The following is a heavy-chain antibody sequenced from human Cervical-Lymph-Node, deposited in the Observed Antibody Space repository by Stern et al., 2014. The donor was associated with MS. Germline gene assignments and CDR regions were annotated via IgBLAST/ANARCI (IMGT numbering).Heavy chain of an antibody. CDR2: IFPRDSNT. CDR1: GYLFDDYW. CDR3: ARSPATPSGYDRFDY. Sequence: EVQLVESGAEVKKPGESLKISCEASGYLFDDYWIGWVRQMSGRGLELVAIIFPRDSNTRYSPSVQGPVTISADKSISTAYLQWSSLKASAPAIYYWARSPATPSGYDRFDYWGQGALVTVSS. D-gene: IGHD5-12*01. J-gene: IGHJ4*02. V-gene: IGHV5-51*03.